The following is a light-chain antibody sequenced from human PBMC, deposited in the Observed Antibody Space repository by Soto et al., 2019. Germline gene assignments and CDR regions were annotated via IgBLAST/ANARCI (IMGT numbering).Light chain of an antibody. CDR2: GAS. J-gene: IGKJ4*01. Sequence: IVLTQFRGTLCWARCEIATVASTSSQSVSSSYLAWYQQKPGQAPRLLIYGASSRATGIPDRFSGSGSGTDFTLTISRLEPEDFAVYYCQQYGSSPGTFGGGTKVDIK. CDR3: QQYGSSPGT. V-gene: IGKV3-20*01. CDR1: QSVSSSY.